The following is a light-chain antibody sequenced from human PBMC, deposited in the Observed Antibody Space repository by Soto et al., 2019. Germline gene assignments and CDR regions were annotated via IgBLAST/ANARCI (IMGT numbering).Light chain of an antibody. CDR1: QDIRKY. J-gene: IGKJ3*01. CDR2: GAS. Sequence: DIQMTQSPSSLSASVGDRVTITCQASQDIRKYLSWYQQKPVRAPKLLIYGASNLETGVPSRFSGSGYGTDFTFTISSLQPEDIATYYCQHYDHLPPFTFGPGTKVAIK. V-gene: IGKV1-33*01. CDR3: QHYDHLPPFT.